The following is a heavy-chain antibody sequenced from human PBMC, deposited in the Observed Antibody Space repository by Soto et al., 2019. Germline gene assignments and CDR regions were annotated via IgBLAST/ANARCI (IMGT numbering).Heavy chain of an antibody. CDR2: IKQDGTEK. D-gene: IGHD5-12*01. CDR3: ASVAI. J-gene: IGHJ4*02. V-gene: IGHV3-7*01. Sequence: EVQQVESGGGLVQPGGSLRLSCAASGFTFSNYWMSWVRQAPGKGLEWVANIKQDGTEKNYVDSVRGRFTISRDNAKNSLDLQMNSLTAEDTAVYYCASVAIWGQGTLVTVSS. CDR1: GFTFSNYW.